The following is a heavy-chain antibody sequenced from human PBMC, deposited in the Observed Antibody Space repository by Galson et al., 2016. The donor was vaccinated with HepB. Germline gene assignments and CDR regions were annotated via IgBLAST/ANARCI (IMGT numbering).Heavy chain of an antibody. CDR2: ISYDGSNK. CDR3: ARDHSNGLLGP. Sequence: SLRLSCAASGFTFSLYSMHWVRQAPGKGLEWVTAISYDGSNKYYADPVRGRFTISRDNAENTLFLQMNSLRPEDTAVYYCARDHSNGLLGPWGQGTLVTVSS. CDR1: GFTFSLYS. D-gene: IGHD6-19*01. V-gene: IGHV3-30-3*01. J-gene: IGHJ5*02.